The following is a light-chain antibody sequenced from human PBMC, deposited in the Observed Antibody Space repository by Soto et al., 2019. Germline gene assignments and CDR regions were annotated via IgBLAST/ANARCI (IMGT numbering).Light chain of an antibody. CDR1: SSDVGGYNY. CDR3: SSYTSSSTVGV. V-gene: IGLV2-14*01. Sequence: QSALTQPASVSGSPGQSITISCSGTSSDVGGYNYVSWYQQHPGKVPKLMIYDVSNRPSGVSNRFSGSKSGNTASLTISGLQADDEADYYCSSYTSSSTVGVFGTGTKLTVL. J-gene: IGLJ1*01. CDR2: DVS.